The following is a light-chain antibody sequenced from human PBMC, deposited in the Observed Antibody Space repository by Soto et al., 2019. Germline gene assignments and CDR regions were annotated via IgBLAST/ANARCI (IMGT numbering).Light chain of an antibody. V-gene: IGKV3-20*01. CDR2: GAS. CDR1: QSVSSSY. CDR3: QQYDSWT. J-gene: IGKJ1*01. Sequence: EIVLTQSPGTLSLSPGERATLSCRAGQSVSSSYLAWYQQKPGQAPRLLIDGASSRATGVPDRFSGSGSGTDFTLTISRLEPEDFAVYYCQQYDSWTFGQGTKVDIK.